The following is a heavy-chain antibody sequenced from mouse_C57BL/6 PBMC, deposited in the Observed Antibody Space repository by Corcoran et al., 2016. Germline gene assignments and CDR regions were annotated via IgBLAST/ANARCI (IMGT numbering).Heavy chain of an antibody. J-gene: IGHJ3*01. CDR2: INTYSGVP. CDR3: AREGWNYGPWFAY. D-gene: IGHD1-1*01. Sequence: QIQLVQSGPELKKPGETVKISCKASGYTFTTYGMSWVKQAPGKGLKWMGWINTYSGVPTYDDDFRGRFAFSLATSASTAYLQINNRKNEDTATYFCAREGWNYGPWFAYWGQGTLVTVSA. V-gene: IGHV9-3*01. CDR1: GYTFTTYG.